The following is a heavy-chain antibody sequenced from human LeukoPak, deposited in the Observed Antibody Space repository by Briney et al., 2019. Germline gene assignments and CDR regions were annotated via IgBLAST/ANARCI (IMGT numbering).Heavy chain of an antibody. CDR3: AREAAARGDYYYMDV. V-gene: IGHV4-59*11. J-gene: IGHJ6*03. CDR1: GGSISSHY. CDR2: IYYSGST. Sequence: PSETLSLTCTVSGGSISSHYWSWIRQPPGKGLEWIGYIYYSGSTNYNPSLKSRVTISVDTSKNQLSLKLSSVTAADTAVYYCAREAAARGDYYYMDVWGKGTTVTVSS. D-gene: IGHD6-13*01.